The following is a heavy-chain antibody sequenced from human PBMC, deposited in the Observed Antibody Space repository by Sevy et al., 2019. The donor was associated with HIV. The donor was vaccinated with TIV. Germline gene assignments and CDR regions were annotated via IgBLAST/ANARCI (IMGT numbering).Heavy chain of an antibody. D-gene: IGHD6-19*01. V-gene: IGHV3-33*01. CDR2: IWYDATKA. CDR3: ARGGRIEVAGWVGYFDY. Sequence: GGSLRLSCETSGFTFSSYGMHWVRQAPGKGLEWVAVIWYDATKAYDEDSLQGRFTISRDSSKKTAYLQMNSLRAEDTAVYYCARGGRIEVAGWVGYFDYWGQGVLVTVSS. CDR1: GFTFSSYG. J-gene: IGHJ4*02.